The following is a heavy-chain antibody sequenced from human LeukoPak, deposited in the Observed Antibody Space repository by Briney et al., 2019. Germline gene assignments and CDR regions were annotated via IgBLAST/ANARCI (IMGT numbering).Heavy chain of an antibody. J-gene: IGHJ6*02. Sequence: PGRSLRLSCAASGFTFSSYAMHWVRQAPGKGLEWVAVISYDGSNKYYADSVKGRFTISRDNSKNTLYLQMNSLRAEDTAVYYCARETPGERCPGSGSRDYYYGMDVWGQGTTVTVSS. D-gene: IGHD3-10*01. CDR1: GFTFSSYA. V-gene: IGHV3-30-3*01. CDR3: ARETPGERCPGSGSRDYYYGMDV. CDR2: ISYDGSNK.